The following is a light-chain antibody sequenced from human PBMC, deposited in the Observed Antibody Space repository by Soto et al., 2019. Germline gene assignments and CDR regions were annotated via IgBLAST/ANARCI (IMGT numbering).Light chain of an antibody. Sequence: DIQMTQSPSSLSASVGDRVTISCRTSQNIGTFLNWYQQKLGKAPKLLLYAASTLQSAVPSRFSGSGSGTDFTLTISSLQPEDFATCFCQQCLRIPLTFGGGTKVDIK. CDR3: QQCLRIPLT. V-gene: IGKV1-39*01. J-gene: IGKJ4*01. CDR1: QNIGTF. CDR2: AAS.